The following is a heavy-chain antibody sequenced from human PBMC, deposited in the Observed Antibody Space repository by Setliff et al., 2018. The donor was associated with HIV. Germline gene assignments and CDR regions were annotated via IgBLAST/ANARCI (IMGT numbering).Heavy chain of an antibody. J-gene: IGHJ4*02. D-gene: IGHD1-1*01. CDR3: ARWNWARFDY. CDR2: IKQNGSEK. Sequence: GGSLRLSCAASGFPFSGHWMSWVRQAPGKGLEWVANIKQNGSEKDYVDSVKGRFTISRDNAKNSLYLQMNSLRAEDTAVYYCARWNWARFDYWSQGIPVTVSS. V-gene: IGHV3-7*03. CDR1: GFPFSGHW.